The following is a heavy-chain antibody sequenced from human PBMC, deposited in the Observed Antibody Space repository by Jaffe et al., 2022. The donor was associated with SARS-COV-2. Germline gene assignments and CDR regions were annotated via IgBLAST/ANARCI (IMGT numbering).Heavy chain of an antibody. V-gene: IGHV3-30*18. Sequence: QVQLVESGGGVVQPGRSLRLSCAASGFTFSSYGMHWVRQAPGKGLEWVAVISYDGSNKYYADSVKGRFTISRDNSKNTLYLQMNSLRAEDTAVYYCAKGMATILTYFDYWGQGTLVTVSS. CDR1: GFTFSSYG. J-gene: IGHJ4*02. CDR3: AKGMATILTYFDY. D-gene: IGHD5-12*01. CDR2: ISYDGSNK.